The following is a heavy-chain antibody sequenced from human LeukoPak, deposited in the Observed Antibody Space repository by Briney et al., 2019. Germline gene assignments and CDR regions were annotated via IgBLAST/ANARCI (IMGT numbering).Heavy chain of an antibody. D-gene: IGHD3-10*01. CDR3: ARLYGSGSYPDYYYYYMDV. CDR2: IYTSGST. Sequence: SETLSLTCTVSGGSISGYYWSWIRQPPGKGLEWIGYIYTSGSTNYNPSLKSRVTISVDTSKNQFSLKLSSVTAADTAVYYCARLYGSGSYPDYYYYYMDVWGKGTTVTVSS. J-gene: IGHJ6*03. CDR1: GGSISGYY. V-gene: IGHV4-4*09.